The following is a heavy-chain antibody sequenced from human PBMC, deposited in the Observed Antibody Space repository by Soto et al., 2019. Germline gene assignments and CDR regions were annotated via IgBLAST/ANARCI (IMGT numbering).Heavy chain of an antibody. CDR1: GGSISSSNW. D-gene: IGHD3-10*01. CDR2: IYHSGST. CDR3: ARDYMVRGVMRWFDP. Sequence: QVQLQESGPGLVKPSGTLSLTCAVSGGSISSSNWWSWVRQPPGKGLEWIGEIYHSGSTNYNPSHKSRVTISVNKSKNQFSLKLSSVTAADTAVYYCARDYMVRGVMRWFDPWGQGTLVTVSS. J-gene: IGHJ5*02. V-gene: IGHV4-4*02.